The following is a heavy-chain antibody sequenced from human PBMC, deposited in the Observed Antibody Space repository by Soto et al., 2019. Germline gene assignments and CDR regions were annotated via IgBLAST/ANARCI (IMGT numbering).Heavy chain of an antibody. V-gene: IGHV1-18*01. CDR1: GYSFANYG. D-gene: IGHD1-26*01. J-gene: IGHJ4*02. CDR3: GRERQWEPVLY. CDR2: ISGYNSNT. Sequence: VQLVQSGGEVKRPGTSVKVSCEASGYSFANYGIPWVRQAPGQGLEWMGWISGYNSNTNYAQKFEGRVTMTKDTTKSTAYLEVRSLRFDDTAVYYCGRERQWEPVLYWGQGNPVTVSS.